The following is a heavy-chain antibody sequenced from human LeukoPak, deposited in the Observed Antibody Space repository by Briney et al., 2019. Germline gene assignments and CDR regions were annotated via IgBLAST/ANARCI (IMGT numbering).Heavy chain of an antibody. J-gene: IGHJ5*02. CDR3: AREVAAAGTIWFGP. Sequence: SETLSLTCTVSGGSISSYYWSWIRQPPGKGLEWIGYIYYSGSTNYSPSLKSRVTISVDTSKNQFSLKLSSVTAADTAVYYCAREVAAAGTIWFGPWGQGTLVTVSS. CDR2: IYYSGST. V-gene: IGHV4-59*01. D-gene: IGHD6-13*01. CDR1: GGSISSYY.